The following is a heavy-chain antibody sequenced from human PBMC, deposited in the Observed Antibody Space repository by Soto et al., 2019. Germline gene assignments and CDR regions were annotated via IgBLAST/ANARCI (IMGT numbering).Heavy chain of an antibody. D-gene: IGHD6-6*01. CDR2: ISSSSGYI. CDR1: GFTFSSYS. J-gene: IGHJ4*02. V-gene: IGHV3-21*01. Sequence: GGSLRLSCAASGFTFSSYSMNWVRQAPGKGLEWVSSISSSSGYIYYADSVKGRFTISRDNAKNSLYLQMNSLRAEDTAVYYCASGPVPSSQLGGYWGQGTLVTVSS. CDR3: ASGPVPSSQLGGY.